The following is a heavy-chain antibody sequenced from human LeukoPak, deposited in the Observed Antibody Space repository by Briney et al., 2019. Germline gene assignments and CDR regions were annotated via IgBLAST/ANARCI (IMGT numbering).Heavy chain of an antibody. CDR1: GGTFSSYA. J-gene: IGHJ6*02. V-gene: IGHV1-18*01. D-gene: IGHD3-3*01. CDR3: ARDYSYDFWSGYYTGPLSGMDV. Sequence: ASVKVSCKASGGTFSSYAISWVRQAPGQGLEWMGWISAYNGNTNYAQKLQGRVTMTTDTSTSTAYMELRSLRSDDTAVYYCARDYSYDFWSGYYTGPLSGMDVWGQGTTVTVSS. CDR2: ISAYNGNT.